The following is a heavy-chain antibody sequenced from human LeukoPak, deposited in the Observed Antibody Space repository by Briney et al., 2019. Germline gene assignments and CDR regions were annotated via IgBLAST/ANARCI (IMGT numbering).Heavy chain of an antibody. D-gene: IGHD1-26*01. CDR1: GGSISDYY. CDR2: IYDSGAT. J-gene: IGHJ4*02. V-gene: IGHV4-59*01. CDR3: ARGKLGTYYVFDY. Sequence: SETLSLTCTVSGGSISDYYWSWIRQSPGKGLEWIGYIYDSGATNYNPSLRSRLTISMDTSKTQVSLKMTSVTAADTAVYYCARGKLGTYYVFDYWGQGTLVTVSS.